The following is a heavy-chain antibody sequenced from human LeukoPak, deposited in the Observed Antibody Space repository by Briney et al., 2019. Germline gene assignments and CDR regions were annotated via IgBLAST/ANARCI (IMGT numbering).Heavy chain of an antibody. CDR2: IYHSGST. CDR1: GGSISSGNW. V-gene: IGHV4-4*02. D-gene: IGHD2-2*01. CDR3: ARVRCSSTSCYADY. J-gene: IGHJ4*02. Sequence: SETLSLTCAVSGGSISSGNWWSWVRQPPGKGLEWIGEIYHSGSTNYNPSLKSRVTISVDKSKNQFSLKLSSVTAADTAVYYCARVRCSSTSCYADYWGQGTLVTVSS.